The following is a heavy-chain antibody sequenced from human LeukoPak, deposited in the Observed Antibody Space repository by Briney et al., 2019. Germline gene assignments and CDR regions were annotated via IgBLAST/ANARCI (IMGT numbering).Heavy chain of an antibody. CDR2: ISYDGSNK. V-gene: IGHV3-30*03. J-gene: IGHJ4*02. CDR3: ARDGSNYYDSSGYYWRDFDY. CDR1: GFTFSDYG. Sequence: GGSLRLSCGASGFTFSDYGMHWVRQAPGKGLEWVAVISYDGSNKYYADSVKGRFTISRDNSKNTLYLQMNSLRAEDTAVYYCARDGSNYYDSSGYYWRDFDYWGQGTLVTVSS. D-gene: IGHD3-22*01.